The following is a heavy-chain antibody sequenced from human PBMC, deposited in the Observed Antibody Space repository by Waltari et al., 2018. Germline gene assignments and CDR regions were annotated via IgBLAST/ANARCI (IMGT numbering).Heavy chain of an antibody. Sequence: EVQLVESGGGLVQPGGSLRLSCAASGFTFSNYWRDWVSQALGKGLVWVSRVNSDGSTAVYADAVRGRFTSSRDNTKNTLYVQMNRLRADDTAVYYCAKSDGFDPWGQGTLVTVSS. CDR1: GFTFSNYW. CDR2: VNSDGSTA. J-gene: IGHJ5*02. V-gene: IGHV3-74*01. CDR3: AKSDGFDP.